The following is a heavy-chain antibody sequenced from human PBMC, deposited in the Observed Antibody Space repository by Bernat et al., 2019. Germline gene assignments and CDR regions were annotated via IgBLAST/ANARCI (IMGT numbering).Heavy chain of an antibody. J-gene: IGHJ5*02. D-gene: IGHD1-14*01. Sequence: EVQLVESGGGLVQPGGSLRLSCAASGFTVSSNYMSWVRQAPGKGLEWVSVIYSGGSTYYADSVKGRFTISRDNSKNTLYLQMNSLRAEDTAVYYCARVVGIPSGYHAWFDPWGQGTLVTVSS. CDR1: GFTVSSNY. V-gene: IGHV3-66*01. CDR3: ARVVGIPSGYHAWFDP. CDR2: IYSGGST.